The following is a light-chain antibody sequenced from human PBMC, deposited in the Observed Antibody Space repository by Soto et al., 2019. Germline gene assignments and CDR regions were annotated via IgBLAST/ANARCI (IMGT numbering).Light chain of an antibody. CDR1: SGHSNYA. V-gene: IGLV4-69*01. CDR3: QTWGTGIVV. Sequence: QSVLTQSPSASASLGASVKFTCTLSSGHSNYAIAWHQQQPERGPRFLMKLNSDGSHSKGDGIPDRFSGSSSGAERYLTISSLQSEDEADYYCQTWGTGIVVFGGGPKLTVL. CDR2: LNSDGSH. J-gene: IGLJ2*01.